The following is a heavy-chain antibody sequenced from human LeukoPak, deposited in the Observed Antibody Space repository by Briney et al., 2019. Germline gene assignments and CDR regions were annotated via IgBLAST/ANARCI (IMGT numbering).Heavy chain of an antibody. CDR1: GFTFSNYA. CDR3: AKDLYVVPAALDAFDI. V-gene: IGHV3-23*01. Sequence: PGGSLRLSCAASGFTFSNYAMSWVRQAPGKGLEWVSAISGSGGSTYYADSVKGRFTISRDNSKNTLYLQMNSLRAEDTAVYYCAKDLYVVPAALDAFDIWGQGTMVTVSS. J-gene: IGHJ3*02. CDR2: ISGSGGST. D-gene: IGHD2-2*01.